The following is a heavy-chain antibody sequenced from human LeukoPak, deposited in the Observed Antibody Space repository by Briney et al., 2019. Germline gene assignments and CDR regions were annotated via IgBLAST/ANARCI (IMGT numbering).Heavy chain of an antibody. Sequence: PSETLSLTCAVYGGSFSGYYWSWIRQPPGKGLEWIGEINHSGSTNYNPSLKSRVTISVDTSKNQFSLKLSSVTAADTAVYYCARGGSVPAAAPLVPSYYYYGMDVWGQGTTVTVSS. CDR1: GGSFSGYY. J-gene: IGHJ6*02. D-gene: IGHD2-2*01. V-gene: IGHV4-34*01. CDR3: ARGGSVPAAAPLVPSYYYYGMDV. CDR2: INHSGST.